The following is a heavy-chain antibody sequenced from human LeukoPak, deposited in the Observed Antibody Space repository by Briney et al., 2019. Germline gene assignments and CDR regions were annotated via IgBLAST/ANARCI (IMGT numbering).Heavy chain of an antibody. J-gene: IGHJ4*02. CDR1: GFTFRTYG. CDR3: ARRDSTSWSNFDY. D-gene: IGHD6-13*01. V-gene: IGHV3-23*01. Sequence: GGSLRLSCAASGFTFRTYGMNWVRQAPGKGLEWVSGISGSGHNTYYADSVKGRFTISGDNSKNTLFLQMNSLRADDTALYYCARRDSTSWSNFDYWGQGTLVTVSS. CDR2: ISGSGHNT.